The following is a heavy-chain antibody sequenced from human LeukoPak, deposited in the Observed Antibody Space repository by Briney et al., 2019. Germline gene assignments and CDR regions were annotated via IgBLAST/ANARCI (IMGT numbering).Heavy chain of an antibody. CDR1: GFTFSDYY. J-gene: IGHJ6*03. V-gene: IGHV3-7*01. Sequence: GGSLRLSCAASGFTFSDYYMSWVRQAPGKGLEWVANIKQDGSEKYYVDSVKGRFTISRDNAKNSLYLQMNSLRAEDTAVYYCAREFNYYYYMDVWGKGTTVTVSS. CDR3: AREFNYYYYMDV. CDR2: IKQDGSEK.